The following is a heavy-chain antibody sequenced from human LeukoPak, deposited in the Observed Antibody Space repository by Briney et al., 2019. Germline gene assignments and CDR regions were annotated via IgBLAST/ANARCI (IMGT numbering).Heavy chain of an antibody. J-gene: IGHJ5*02. V-gene: IGHV4-34*01. D-gene: IGHD2-15*01. Sequence: PSETLSLTCAVYGGSFSGYYWSWIRQPPGKGLEWIGEINHSGSTNYNPPLKSRVTISVDTSKNQFSLKLSSVTAADTAVYYCARVVGQFDPWGQGTLVTVSS. CDR1: GGSFSGYY. CDR3: ARVVGQFDP. CDR2: INHSGST.